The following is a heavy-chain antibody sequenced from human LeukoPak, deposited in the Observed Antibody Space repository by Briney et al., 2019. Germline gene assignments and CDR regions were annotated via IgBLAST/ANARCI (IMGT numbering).Heavy chain of an antibody. CDR2: IYYSGST. D-gene: IGHD1-1*01. Sequence: SETLSLTCTVSGDSINKYYWSWIRQPPGKGLEWIGYIYYSGSTNYNPSLKSRVTTSVDTSKNQFSLTLNSVTAADTAMYYCARHGTLRPRRNVLDMWGQGTMVTVSS. J-gene: IGHJ3*02. V-gene: IGHV4-59*08. CDR1: GDSINKYY. CDR3: ARHGTLRPRRNVLDM.